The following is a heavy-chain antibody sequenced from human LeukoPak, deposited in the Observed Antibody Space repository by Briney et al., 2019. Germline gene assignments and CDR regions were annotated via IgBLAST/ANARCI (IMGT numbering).Heavy chain of an antibody. J-gene: IGHJ4*02. CDR1: GFTFPISA. D-gene: IGHD5-18*01. CDR2: IVVGSGNT. V-gene: IGHV1-58*01. CDR3: AAPSRIQLDY. Sequence: SVTVSCKASGFTFPISAVQWVRQARGQRLEWIGWIVVGSGNTNYAQKFQERVTITRDRSTSTAYMELSSLRSEDTAVYYCAAPSRIQLDYWGQGTLVTVSS.